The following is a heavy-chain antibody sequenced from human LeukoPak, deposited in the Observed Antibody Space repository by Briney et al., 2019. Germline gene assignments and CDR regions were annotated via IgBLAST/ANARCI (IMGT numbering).Heavy chain of an antibody. CDR1: GYIFTGYY. J-gene: IGHJ4*02. V-gene: IGHV1-2*02. CDR3: AREVPYDTSVYYQPFDY. Sequence: ASVKVSCKASGYIFTGYYMHWVRQAPGQGLEWMGWINPNSGDTNYAQKLQGRVTMTTDTSTSTAYMELRSLRSDDTAVYYCAREVPYDTSVYYQPFDYWGQGTLVTVSS. CDR2: INPNSGDT. D-gene: IGHD3-22*01.